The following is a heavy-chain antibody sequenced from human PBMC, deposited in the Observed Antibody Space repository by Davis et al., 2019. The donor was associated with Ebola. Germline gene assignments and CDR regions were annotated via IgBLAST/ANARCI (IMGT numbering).Heavy chain of an antibody. V-gene: IGHV3-48*04. CDR3: ARALWWHSTPLDY. J-gene: IGHJ4*02. CDR2: ISSSSSTI. CDR1: GFTFSSYW. Sequence: WGSLRLSCAASGFTFSSYWMSCVRQAPGKGLEWVSYISSSSSTIYYADSVKGRFTISRDNAKNSLYLQMNSLRAEDTAVYYCARALWWHSTPLDYWGQGTLVTVSS. D-gene: IGHD4/OR15-4a*01.